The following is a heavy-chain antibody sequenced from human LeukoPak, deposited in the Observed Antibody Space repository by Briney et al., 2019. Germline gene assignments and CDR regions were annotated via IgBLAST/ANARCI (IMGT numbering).Heavy chain of an antibody. J-gene: IGHJ4*02. CDR3: ARGYYDGRGHHFEY. CDR2: IIPILGIA. CDR1: GGTFSSYA. D-gene: IGHD3-22*01. V-gene: IGHV1-69*04. Sequence: SVKVSCKASGGTFSSYAISWVRQAPGQGLEWMGRIIPILGIANYAQKFQGRVTITADKSTSTAYMELSSLRSEDTAVYYCARGYYDGRGHHFEYWGQGTLVTVSS.